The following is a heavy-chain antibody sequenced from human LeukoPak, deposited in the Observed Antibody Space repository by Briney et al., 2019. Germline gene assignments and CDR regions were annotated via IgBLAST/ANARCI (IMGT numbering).Heavy chain of an antibody. CDR1: GFTLSSYA. V-gene: IGHV3-30*01. Sequence: GGSLRLSCAASGFTLSSYAMHWVRQAPGKGLEWVAVISYDGSNKYYADSVKGRFTISRDNSKNTLYLQMNSLRAEDTAVYYCARDESGMVATIGFDYWGQGTLVTVSS. J-gene: IGHJ4*02. CDR3: ARDESGMVATIGFDY. D-gene: IGHD5-12*01. CDR2: ISYDGSNK.